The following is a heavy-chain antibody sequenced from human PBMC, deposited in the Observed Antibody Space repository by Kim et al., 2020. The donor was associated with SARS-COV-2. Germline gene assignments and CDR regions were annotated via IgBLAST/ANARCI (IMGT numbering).Heavy chain of an antibody. D-gene: IGHD6-19*01. J-gene: IGHJ4*02. V-gene: IGHV1-69*04. CDR3: ARYPYSSGWLDY. CDR1: GGTFSSYA. CDR2: IIPILGIA. Sequence: SVKVSCKASGGTFSSYAISWVRQAPGQGLEWMGRIIPILGIANYAQKFQGRVTITADKSTSTAYMELSSLRSEDTAVYYCARYPYSSGWLDYWGQGTLVTVSS.